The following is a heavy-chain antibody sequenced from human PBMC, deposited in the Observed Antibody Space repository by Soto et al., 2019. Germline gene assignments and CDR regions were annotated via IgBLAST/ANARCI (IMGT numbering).Heavy chain of an antibody. CDR1: GFTFSNYW. J-gene: IGHJ5*01. V-gene: IGHV3-74*01. CDR3: ARAGHMNTPTPLSWFDS. D-gene: IGHD3-16*01. CDR2: INSDGTRK. Sequence: DVQLVESGGGLVQPGGSLRLSCAASGFTFSNYWMHWVRQGPGQGLAWVSRINSDGTRKNHAESVKGRLTISRDNAKKTLYLQMNSLTADDTAVYYCARAGHMNTPTPLSWFDSWGQGTLVSVSS.